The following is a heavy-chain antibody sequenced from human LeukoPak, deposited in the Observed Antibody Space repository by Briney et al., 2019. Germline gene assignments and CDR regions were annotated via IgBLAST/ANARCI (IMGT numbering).Heavy chain of an antibody. CDR1: GFTFSSYS. J-gene: IGHJ6*03. V-gene: IGHV3-48*04. Sequence: GGSLRLSCAASGFTFSSYSMNWVRQAPGKGLEWVSYISSSTFTIYYADSVKGRFTISRDIAKNSLYLQMNGLRAEDTAVYYCARDQGWVPGYSYYYMDVWGKGTSVSVSS. CDR2: ISSSTFTI. D-gene: IGHD2-2*01. CDR3: ARDQGWVPGYSYYYMDV.